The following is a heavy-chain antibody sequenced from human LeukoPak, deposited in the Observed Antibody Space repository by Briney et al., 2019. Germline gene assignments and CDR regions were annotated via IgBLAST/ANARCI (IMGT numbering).Heavy chain of an antibody. CDR3: ARRGEADYDILTGYRDY. CDR2: INPNSGGT. Sequence: ASVKVSCKASGYTFTGYYMHWVRQAPGQGLERLGWINPNSGGTNYAQRFQGRVTMTRDTSISTAYMELSRLRSDDTAVYYCARRGEADYDILTGYRDYWGQGTLVTVSS. V-gene: IGHV1-2*02. CDR1: GYTFTGYY. D-gene: IGHD3-9*01. J-gene: IGHJ4*02.